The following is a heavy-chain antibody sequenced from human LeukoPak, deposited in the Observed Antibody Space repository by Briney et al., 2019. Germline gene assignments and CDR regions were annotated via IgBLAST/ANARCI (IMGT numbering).Heavy chain of an antibody. Sequence: GGSLRLSCAASGFTVSSNYMNWVRQAPGKGLEWVSVIYSGGSAYYADSVKGSFTISRDNSKNTLYLQMNSLRADDTAVYYCASQRRVDLGFAFNLWGQGTMVTVSS. J-gene: IGHJ3*01. CDR2: IYSGGSA. D-gene: IGHD3-9*01. V-gene: IGHV3-66*04. CDR3: ASQRRVDLGFAFNL. CDR1: GFTVSSNY.